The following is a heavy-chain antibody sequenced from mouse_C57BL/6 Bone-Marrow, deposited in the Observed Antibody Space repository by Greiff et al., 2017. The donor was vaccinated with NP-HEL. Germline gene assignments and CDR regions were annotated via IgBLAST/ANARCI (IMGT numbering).Heavy chain of an antibody. Sequence: EVQLQQSGTVLARPGASVKMSCKTSGYTFTSYWMHWVKQRPGQGLEWIGAIYPGNSDTSYNQKFKGKAKLTAVTSASTAYMELSSLTNEDSAVYYCTRRGLAYYSTYVWFAYWGQGTLVTVSA. D-gene: IGHD2-5*01. CDR3: TRRGLAYYSTYVWFAY. CDR1: GYTFTSYW. J-gene: IGHJ3*01. CDR2: IYPGNSDT. V-gene: IGHV1-5*01.